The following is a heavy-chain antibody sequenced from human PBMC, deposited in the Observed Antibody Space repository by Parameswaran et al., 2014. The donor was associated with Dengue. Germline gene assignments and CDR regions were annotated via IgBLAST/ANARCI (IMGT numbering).Heavy chain of an antibody. Sequence: RWIRQPPGKGLEWIGEINHSGSTNYNPSLKSRVTISVDTSKNQFSLRLSSVTAADTAVYYCARDYSGSYERYAFDIWGQGTMVTVSS. CDR2: INHSGST. V-gene: IGHV4-34*01. CDR3: ARDYSGSYERYAFDI. J-gene: IGHJ3*02. D-gene: IGHD1-26*01.